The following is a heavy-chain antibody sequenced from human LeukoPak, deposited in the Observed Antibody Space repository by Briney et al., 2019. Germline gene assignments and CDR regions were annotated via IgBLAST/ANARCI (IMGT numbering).Heavy chain of an antibody. CDR2: ISGSGGST. Sequence: GSLRLSCAASGFTFSSYAMSWVRQAPGKGLEWVSAISGSGGSTYYADSVKGRFTISRDNSKNTLYLQMNSLRAEDTAVYYCAKDDTPMIVVVITTFSYWGQGTLVTVSS. CDR1: GFTFSSYA. J-gene: IGHJ4*02. D-gene: IGHD3-22*01. V-gene: IGHV3-23*01. CDR3: AKDDTPMIVVVITTFSY.